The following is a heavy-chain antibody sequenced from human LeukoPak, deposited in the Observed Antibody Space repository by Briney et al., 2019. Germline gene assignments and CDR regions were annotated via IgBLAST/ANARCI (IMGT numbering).Heavy chain of an antibody. CDR3: ARGTGYGVFDY. J-gene: IGHJ4*02. Sequence: GGSLRLSCAASVFTVSSNYMTWVRQAPGKGLEWVSFIYSGAATDYADSVKGRFTISRDNAKNTLYLQMNSLRAEDTAVYYCARGTGYGVFDYWGQGTLVTVSS. CDR2: IYSGAAT. V-gene: IGHV3-53*01. D-gene: IGHD4/OR15-4a*01. CDR1: VFTVSSNY.